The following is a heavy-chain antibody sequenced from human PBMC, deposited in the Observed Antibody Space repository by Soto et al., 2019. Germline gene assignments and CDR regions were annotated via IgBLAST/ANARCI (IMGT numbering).Heavy chain of an antibody. CDR1: GYSFTSYC. J-gene: IGHJ4*02. D-gene: IGHD3-22*01. CDR3: ARHYYYDSSGFDY. V-gene: IGHV5-51*01. Sequence: GESLKISCKGSGYSFTSYCIGWVLQRPWKGLEWMGIIYPGDSDTRYSPSFQGQVTISADKSISTAYLQWSSLKASDTAMYYCARHYYYDSSGFDYWGQGTLV. CDR2: IYPGDSDT.